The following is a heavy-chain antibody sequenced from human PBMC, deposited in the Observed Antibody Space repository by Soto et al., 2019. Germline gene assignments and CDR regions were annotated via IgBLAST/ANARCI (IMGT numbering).Heavy chain of an antibody. V-gene: IGHV3-23*01. D-gene: IGHD3-10*01. J-gene: IGHJ4*02. CDR3: AKAELLWLGELPQFDY. Sequence: GGSLRLSCAASGFTFSSYAMSWVRQAPGKGLEWVSAISGSGGSTYYADSVKGRFTISRDNSKNTLYLQMNSLRAEDTAVYYCAKAELLWLGELPQFDYWGQGTLVTVSS. CDR2: ISGSGGST. CDR1: GFTFSSYA.